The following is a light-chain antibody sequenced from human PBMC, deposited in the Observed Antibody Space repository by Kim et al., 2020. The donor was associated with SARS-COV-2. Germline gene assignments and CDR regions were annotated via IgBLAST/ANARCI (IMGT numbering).Light chain of an antibody. CDR2: QDS. Sequence: SYELTQPPSVSVSPGQTASITCSGDTLGDKYACWYQQKPGQSPVLVIYQDSKRPSGIPERFSGSNSGNTATLTISGTQAMDEADYYCQAWDSSTVVFGVG. V-gene: IGLV3-1*01. CDR1: TLGDKY. J-gene: IGLJ2*01. CDR3: QAWDSSTVV.